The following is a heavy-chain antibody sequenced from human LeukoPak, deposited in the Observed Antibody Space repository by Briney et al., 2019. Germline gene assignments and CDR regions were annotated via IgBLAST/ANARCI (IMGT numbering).Heavy chain of an antibody. CDR1: GFTFRSNW. CDR3: ARQGRGSSWYFDY. Sequence: PGGSLRLSCAASGFTFRSNWMTWVRQAPGQGLEWVANIRPDGSEQYYVDSVKGRFTISRDNAKNSLYLQMNSLRAEDTAVYYCARQGRGSSWYFDYWGQGTLVTVSS. D-gene: IGHD6-13*01. J-gene: IGHJ4*02. V-gene: IGHV3-7*05. CDR2: IRPDGSEQ.